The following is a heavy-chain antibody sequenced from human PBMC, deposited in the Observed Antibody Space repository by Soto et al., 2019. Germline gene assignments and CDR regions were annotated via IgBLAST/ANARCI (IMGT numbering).Heavy chain of an antibody. CDR1: GFSFTTAGVA. Sequence: SGPTLGNPTQTLTLTCTFSGFSFTTAGVAVGWIRQTPGGALEWLTLIYYNDDRPFSPSLKTRLTITGDTSKNQVVLSLTNVDPGDTATYFCAHSDGGYEIIYFDFWGQGIPVTVSS. J-gene: IGHJ4*02. V-gene: IGHV2-5*01. CDR3: AHSDGGYEIIYFDF. D-gene: IGHD5-12*01. CDR2: IYYNDDR.